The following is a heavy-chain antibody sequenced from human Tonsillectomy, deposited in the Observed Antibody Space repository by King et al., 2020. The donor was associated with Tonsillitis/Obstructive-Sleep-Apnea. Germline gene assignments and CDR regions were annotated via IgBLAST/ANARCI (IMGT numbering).Heavy chain of an antibody. V-gene: IGHV4-34*01. CDR2: INHSGST. Sequence: QVQLQQWGAGLLKPSETLSLTCAVYGGSFSGYYWSWIRQPPGKGLEWIGEINHSGSTNYNPSLKSRVTISVDTSKNQFSLKLSSVTAADTAVYYCARRGYSYGYPGYYYYYGMDVWGQGTTVTVSS. CDR1: GGSFSGYY. D-gene: IGHD5-18*01. CDR3: ARRGYSYGYPGYYYYYGMDV. J-gene: IGHJ6*02.